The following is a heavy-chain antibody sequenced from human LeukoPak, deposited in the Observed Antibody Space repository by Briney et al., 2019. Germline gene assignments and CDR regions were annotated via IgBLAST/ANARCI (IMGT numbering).Heavy chain of an antibody. Sequence: SGTLSLTCAVSGGSISSSNWWSWVRQPPGKGLEWIGEIYHSGSTNYNPSLKSRVTISVDRSKNQFSLKLSSVTAADTAVYYCARDSDLYSSSRGSFDYWGQGTLVTVSS. CDR3: ARDSDLYSSSRGSFDY. J-gene: IGHJ4*02. D-gene: IGHD6-6*01. CDR1: GGSISSSNW. V-gene: IGHV4-4*02. CDR2: IYHSGST.